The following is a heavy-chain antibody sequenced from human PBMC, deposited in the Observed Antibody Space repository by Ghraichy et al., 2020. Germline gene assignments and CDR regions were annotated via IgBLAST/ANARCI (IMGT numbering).Heavy chain of an antibody. CDR1: GGSFSGYY. V-gene: IGHV4-34*01. CDR3: ARGKYYGSGSYYNVPRYYYYGMDV. J-gene: IGHJ6*02. D-gene: IGHD3-10*01. CDR2: INHSGST. Sequence: SETLSLTCAVYGGSFSGYYWSWIRQPPGKGLEWIGEINHSGSTNYNPSLKSRVTISVDTSKNQFSLKLSSVTAADTAVYYCARGKYYGSGSYYNVPRYYYYGMDVWGQGTTVTVSS.